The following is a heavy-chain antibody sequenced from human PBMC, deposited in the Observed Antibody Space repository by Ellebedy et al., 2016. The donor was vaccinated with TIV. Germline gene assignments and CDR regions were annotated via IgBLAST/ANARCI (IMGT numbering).Heavy chain of an antibody. Sequence: GGSLRLXXAASGFTFSDNAMAWGRQAPGKGLEWVAAIRERGGCPYYADSVTGRFTISRDNSKSTLYLQINSLRAEDTAVYYCGKGLRFFDWPCDSWGQGTLVTVSS. CDR1: GFTFSDNA. J-gene: IGHJ5*01. D-gene: IGHD3-9*01. V-gene: IGHV3-23*01. CDR3: GKGLRFFDWPCDS. CDR2: IRERGGCP.